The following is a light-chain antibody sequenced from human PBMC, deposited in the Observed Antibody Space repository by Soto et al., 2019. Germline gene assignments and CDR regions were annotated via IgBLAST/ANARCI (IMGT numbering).Light chain of an antibody. Sequence: EIVLTQSPATLSLSPGERATLSCRASQSVSSYLAWYQQKPGQAPRLLIYNVSNRATGIPARFSGSGSGTDFTLTISSLEPEDFAVYYCQQRSYRPLTFGGGTKVEIK. J-gene: IGKJ4*01. V-gene: IGKV3-11*01. CDR2: NVS. CDR1: QSVSSY. CDR3: QQRSYRPLT.